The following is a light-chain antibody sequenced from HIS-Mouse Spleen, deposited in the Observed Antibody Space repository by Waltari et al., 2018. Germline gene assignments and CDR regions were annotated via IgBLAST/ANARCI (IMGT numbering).Light chain of an antibody. V-gene: IGKV1-5*03. CDR1: QSISSW. CDR2: KAF. Sequence: DIQMTQSPSTLSASVGDRVTITCRASQSISSWLAWYQQKPGKAPKLLIYKAFSLESGVPSRFSGSGSWTEFTLTISSLQPDDFATYYCQQYNSYIFTFGPGTKVDIK. J-gene: IGKJ3*01. CDR3: QQYNSYIFT.